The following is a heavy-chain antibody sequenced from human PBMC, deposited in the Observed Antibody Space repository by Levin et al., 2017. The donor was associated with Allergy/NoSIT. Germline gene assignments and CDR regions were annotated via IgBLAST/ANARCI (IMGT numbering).Heavy chain of an antibody. Sequence: EASVKVSCKASGYTFTGYYMHWVRQAPGQGLEWMGWINPNSGGTNYAQKFQGRVTMTRDTSISTAYMELSRLRSDDTAVYYCASLGYCSSTSCLTTDYWGQGTLVTVSS. V-gene: IGHV1-2*02. CDR1: GYTFTGYY. D-gene: IGHD2-2*01. CDR3: ASLGYCSSTSCLTTDY. CDR2: INPNSGGT. J-gene: IGHJ4*02.